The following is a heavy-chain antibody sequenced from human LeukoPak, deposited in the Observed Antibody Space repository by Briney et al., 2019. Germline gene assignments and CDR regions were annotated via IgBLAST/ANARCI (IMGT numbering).Heavy chain of an antibody. CDR3: ARGPIVVVPAAMSRLDY. CDR2: INHSGST. Sequence: PSETPSLTCAVYGGSFSGYYWSWIRQPPGKGLEWIGEINHSGSTNYNPSLKSRVTISVDTSKNQFSLKLSSVTAADTAVYYCARGPIVVVPAAMSRLDYWGQGTLVTVSS. CDR1: GGSFSGYY. J-gene: IGHJ4*02. D-gene: IGHD2-2*01. V-gene: IGHV4-34*01.